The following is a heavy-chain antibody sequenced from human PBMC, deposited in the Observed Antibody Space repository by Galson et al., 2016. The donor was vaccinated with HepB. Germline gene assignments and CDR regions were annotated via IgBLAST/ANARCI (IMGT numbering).Heavy chain of an antibody. D-gene: IGHD1-1*01. CDR1: GFAFSSYP. CDR3: ANERGSSRSPGY. CDR2: ISYDGSIE. J-gene: IGHJ4*02. V-gene: IGHV3-30*04. Sequence: SLRLSCAASGFAFSSYPMHWVRQAPGKGLEWVAVISYDGSIEYYADSVKGRFTISRDNSKNTVYLQMNSLKTEDTAVYYCANERGSSRSPGYWGQGTLVSVSS.